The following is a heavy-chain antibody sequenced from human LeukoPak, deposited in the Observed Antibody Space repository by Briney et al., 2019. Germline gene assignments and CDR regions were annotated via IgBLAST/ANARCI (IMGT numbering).Heavy chain of an antibody. CDR2: ISGSGGST. V-gene: IGHV3-23*01. J-gene: IGHJ6*02. CDR1: GFTFSSYA. D-gene: IGHD2-8*02. Sequence: GGSLRLSCAASGFTFSSYAMSWVRQAPGKGLEWVSAISGSGGSTYYADSVKGRFTISRDNSKNTLYLQMNSLRAEDTAVYYCAKDLMAGGDSYYYGMDVWGQGNTVTVSS. CDR3: AKDLMAGGDSYYYGMDV.